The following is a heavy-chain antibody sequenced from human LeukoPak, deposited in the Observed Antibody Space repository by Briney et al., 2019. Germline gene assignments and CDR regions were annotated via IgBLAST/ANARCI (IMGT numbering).Heavy chain of an antibody. J-gene: IGHJ4*02. Sequence: GGSLRLSCTASGFTFSSYAMSWVRQAPGKGLEWVSAISGSGGSTYYADSVKGRFTISRDNSKNTLYLQMNSLRAEDTAVYYCARGGAGIAVAGGPLDYWGQGTLVTVSS. CDR2: ISGSGGST. CDR1: GFTFSSYA. V-gene: IGHV3-23*01. D-gene: IGHD6-19*01. CDR3: ARGGAGIAVAGGPLDY.